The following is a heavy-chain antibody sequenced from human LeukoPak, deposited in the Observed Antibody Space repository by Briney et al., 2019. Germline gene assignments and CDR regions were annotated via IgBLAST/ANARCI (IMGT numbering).Heavy chain of an antibody. CDR3: ARTYYDSSGYHPIDY. CDR2: IYYSGST. J-gene: IGHJ4*02. CDR1: GGSISSGDYY. Sequence: SETLSLTCTVSGGSISSGDYYWSWIRQPPGKGLEWIGYIYYSGSTYYNPSLKSRVTISVDTSKNQFSLKLSSVTAADTAVYYCARTYYDSSGYHPIDYWGQGTLVTVSS. V-gene: IGHV4-30-4*08. D-gene: IGHD3-22*01.